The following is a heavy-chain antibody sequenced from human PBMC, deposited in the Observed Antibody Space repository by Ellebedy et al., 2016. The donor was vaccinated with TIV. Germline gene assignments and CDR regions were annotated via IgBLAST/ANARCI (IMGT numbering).Heavy chain of an antibody. CDR3: ARDQGSSGFDY. CDR2: INAGNGNT. D-gene: IGHD6-19*01. Sequence: ASVKVSCXASGYTFTSYAMHWVRQAPGQRLEWMGWINAGNGNTKYSQKFQGRVTITRDTSASTAYMELSSLRSEDTAVYYCARDQGSSGFDYWGQGTLVTVSS. CDR1: GYTFTSYA. V-gene: IGHV1-3*01. J-gene: IGHJ4*02.